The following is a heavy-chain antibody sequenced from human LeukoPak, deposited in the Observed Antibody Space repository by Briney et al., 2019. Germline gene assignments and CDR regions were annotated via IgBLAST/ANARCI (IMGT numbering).Heavy chain of an antibody. D-gene: IGHD1-26*01. CDR3: ARDNVGVTTLDY. CDR2: IWYDGSNE. Sequence: QAGGSLRLSCAASEFTFSSYGMHWVRQAPGKGLEWVAVIWYDGSNEYYADSVKGRFTISRDNSKNTLYLQMNSLRAEDTAVYYCARDNVGVTTLDYWGQGTLVTVSS. J-gene: IGHJ4*02. CDR1: EFTFSSYG. V-gene: IGHV3-33*01.